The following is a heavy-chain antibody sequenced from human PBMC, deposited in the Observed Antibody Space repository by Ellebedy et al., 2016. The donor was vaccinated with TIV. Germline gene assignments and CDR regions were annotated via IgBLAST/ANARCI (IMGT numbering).Heavy chain of an antibody. Sequence: GESLKISCAASGFTVSSNYMSWVRQAPGKGLEWVSVIYSGGSTYYADSVKGRFTISRDNSKNSLYLQMNSLRAEDTAVYYCARERSLGNWGQGTLVTVSS. D-gene: IGHD3-16*01. CDR1: GFTVSSNY. CDR3: ARERSLGN. V-gene: IGHV3-66*01. J-gene: IGHJ4*02. CDR2: IYSGGST.